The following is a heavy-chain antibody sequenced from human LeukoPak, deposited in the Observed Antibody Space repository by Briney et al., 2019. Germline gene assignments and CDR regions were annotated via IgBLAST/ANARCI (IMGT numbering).Heavy chain of an antibody. D-gene: IGHD2-15*01. CDR3: AREWRYCSGGSCYRAFDY. V-gene: IGHV4-59*01. Sequence: PSETLSLTCTASGGSISSYYWSWIRQPPGKGLEWIGYIYYSGSTNYNPSLKSRVTISVDTSKNQFSLKLSSVTAADTAVYYCAREWRYCSGGSCYRAFDYWGQGTLVTVSS. CDR1: GGSISSYY. J-gene: IGHJ4*02. CDR2: IYYSGST.